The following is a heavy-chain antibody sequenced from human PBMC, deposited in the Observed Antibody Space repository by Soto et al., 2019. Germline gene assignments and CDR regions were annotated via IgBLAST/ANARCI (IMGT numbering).Heavy chain of an antibody. CDR3: AKHDYGAYKPYDI. CDR2: VYYSGST. Sequence: SETLSLTCNVPGASINTGGYYWSWIRQHPGKGLEWIGFVYYSGSTSYSPSLESRVSISVDPSKRQFYLELASVTAAYSAVYYCAKHDYGAYKPYDIWGQGTMVTVSS. CDR1: GASINTGGYY. J-gene: IGHJ3*02. V-gene: IGHV4-31*02. D-gene: IGHD4-17*01.